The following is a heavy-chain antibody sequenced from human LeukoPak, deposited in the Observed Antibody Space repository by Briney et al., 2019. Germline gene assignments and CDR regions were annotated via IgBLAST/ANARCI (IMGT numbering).Heavy chain of an antibody. Sequence: PGGSLRLSCAASGFTFSSYAMTWVRQAPGKGLEWVSAISGSGGSTYYADSVKGRFTISRDNSKNTLYLQMNSLRAEDTAVYYCAKAWVALSGSYYSAFDIWGQGTMVTVSS. J-gene: IGHJ3*02. CDR1: GFTFSSYA. D-gene: IGHD1-26*01. CDR3: AKAWVALSGSYYSAFDI. V-gene: IGHV3-23*01. CDR2: ISGSGGST.